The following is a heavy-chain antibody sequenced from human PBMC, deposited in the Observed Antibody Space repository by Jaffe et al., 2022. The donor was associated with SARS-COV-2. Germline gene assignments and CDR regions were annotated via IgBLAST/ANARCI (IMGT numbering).Heavy chain of an antibody. J-gene: IGHJ4*02. CDR3: VRDPAAPGRYQPLDPPIEH. CDR2: IDREGGGR. Sequence: EVQLVESGGGSVQPGGSLRLSCGASGFSFSSYYMGWVRQAPGKGLEWVANIDREGGGRAYVDSVKGRFTIFRDNAKTSLYLQMNSLRVEDTAVYYCVRDPAAPGRYQPLDPPIEHWGQGALVTVSS. D-gene: IGHD1-1*01. CDR1: GFSFSSYY. V-gene: IGHV3-7*01.